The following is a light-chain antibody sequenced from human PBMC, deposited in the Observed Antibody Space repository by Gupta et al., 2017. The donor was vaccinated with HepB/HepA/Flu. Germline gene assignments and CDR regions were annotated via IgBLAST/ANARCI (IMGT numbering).Light chain of an antibody. J-gene: IGLJ3*02. CDR1: SSNIGNNY. V-gene: IGLV1-51*01. CDR2: DNN. CDR3: GTWDSSLSAGL. Sequence: QSVLTQPPSVSAAPGQKVTISCSGSSSNIGNNYVSWYQQLPGTAPKLRIYDNNKRPSGIPDRFSGSKSGASATLGITGLQTWDEADYYCGTWDSSLSAGLFGGGTKLTVL.